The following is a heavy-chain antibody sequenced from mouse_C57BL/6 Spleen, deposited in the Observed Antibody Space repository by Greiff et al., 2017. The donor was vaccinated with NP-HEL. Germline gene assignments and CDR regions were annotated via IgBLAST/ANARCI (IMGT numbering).Heavy chain of an antibody. D-gene: IGHD1-1*01. Sequence: EVQLQQSGPELVKPGASVKISCKASGYTFTDYYMNWVKQSHGKSLEWIGDINPNNGGTSYNQKFKGKATLTVDKSSSTAYMELRGLTSTDSAVYDCSSGIITTVVAPGYFDDWGQGTTLTVSS. V-gene: IGHV1-26*01. CDR3: SSGIITTVVAPGYFDD. CDR2: INPNNGGT. J-gene: IGHJ2*01. CDR1: GYTFTDYY.